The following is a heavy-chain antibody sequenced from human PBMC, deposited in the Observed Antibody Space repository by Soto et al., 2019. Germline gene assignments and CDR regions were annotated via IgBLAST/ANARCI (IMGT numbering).Heavy chain of an antibody. CDR2: IYPGDSDT. J-gene: IGHJ6*02. CDR3: ARLPPGITMVRGVITYGMDV. CDR1: GYSFTSYW. D-gene: IGHD3-10*01. Sequence: GESLKISCKGSGYSFTSYWIGWVRQMPGKGLEWMGIIYPGDSDTRYSPSFQGQVTISADKSISTAYLQWSSLKASDTAMYYCARLPPGITMVRGVITYGMDVWGQGTTVTVSS. V-gene: IGHV5-51*01.